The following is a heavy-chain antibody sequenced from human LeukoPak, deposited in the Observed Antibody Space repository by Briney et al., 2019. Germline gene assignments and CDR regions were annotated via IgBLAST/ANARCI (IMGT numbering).Heavy chain of an antibody. D-gene: IGHD4-17*01. V-gene: IGHV3-30*04. CDR2: LSYDGSNQ. J-gene: IGHJ5*02. Sequence: GGSLRLSCAASGFTFSNYAMHWVRQAPGKGLEWVAVLSYDGSNQYYADSVKGRFTISKDNSKNTLDLQMNSLRSEDTAVYYCARATVTTYNWFDPWGQGTLVTVSS. CDR1: GFTFSNYA. CDR3: ARATVTTYNWFDP.